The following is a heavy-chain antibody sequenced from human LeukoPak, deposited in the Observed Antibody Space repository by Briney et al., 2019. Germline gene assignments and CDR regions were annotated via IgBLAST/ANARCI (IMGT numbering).Heavy chain of an antibody. CDR2: ISRTSKIT. V-gene: IGHV3-48*04. D-gene: IGHD1-7*01. Sequence: GGSLRLSCVASGFTFCRYSMTWVRQAPGKGLEWISHISRTSKITHYADSVKGRFTISRDNAKNTLYLQMNSLRVEDTAVYYCAGWDYQHEPHFDYWGQGTLVTVSS. CDR3: AGWDYQHEPHFDY. CDR1: GFTFCRYS. J-gene: IGHJ4*02.